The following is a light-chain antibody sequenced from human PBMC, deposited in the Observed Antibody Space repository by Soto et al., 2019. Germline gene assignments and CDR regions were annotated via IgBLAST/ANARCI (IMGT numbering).Light chain of an antibody. CDR2: EVS. Sequence: QSALTQPPSASGSAGQSVTISCTGTSTDVGGYNYVSWYQQHPGKAPKLMIYEVSKRPSGVPDRFSGSKSGNTASLTVPGLEAEDEADDYCSSYAGNNIHYVFGTGTKVTVL. V-gene: IGLV2-8*01. J-gene: IGLJ1*01. CDR3: SSYAGNNIHYV. CDR1: STDVGGYNY.